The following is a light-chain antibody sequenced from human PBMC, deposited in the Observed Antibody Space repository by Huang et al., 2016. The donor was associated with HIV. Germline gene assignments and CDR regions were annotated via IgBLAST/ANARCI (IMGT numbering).Light chain of an antibody. V-gene: IGKV4-1*01. CDR2: WAS. Sequence: IVMTQSPASLPVSLGARATINCKSSQSVLHSSNEKNYLAWYQQKPGQPPKLLIYWASSRVSGVPDRFSGGGSGTDFTLTISSLQAEDVAVYYCQQHYTTPRTFGPGTKLDIK. J-gene: IGKJ3*01. CDR3: QQHYTTPRT. CDR1: QSVLHSSNEKNY.